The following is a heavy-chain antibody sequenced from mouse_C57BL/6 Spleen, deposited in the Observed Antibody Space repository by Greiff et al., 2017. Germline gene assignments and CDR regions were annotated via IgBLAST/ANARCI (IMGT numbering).Heavy chain of an antibody. CDR2: INPSNGGT. J-gene: IGHJ2*01. CDR1: GYTFTSYW. V-gene: IGHV1-53*01. Sequence: QVQLQQSGTELVKPGASVKLSCKASGYTFTSYWMHWVKQRPGQGLEWIGNINPSNGGTNYNEKFKSKATLTVDKSSSTAYMQLSSLTSEDSAVYYCARWNYGYDVDFDYWGQGTTLTVSS. D-gene: IGHD2-2*01. CDR3: ARWNYGYDVDFDY.